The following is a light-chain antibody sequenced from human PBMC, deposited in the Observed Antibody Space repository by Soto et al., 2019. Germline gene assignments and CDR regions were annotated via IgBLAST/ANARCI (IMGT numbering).Light chain of an antibody. Sequence: QSVLTQPASVSGSPGQSITISCTGTSSDVGTYNLVSWYQQHPGKAPKLMISEVGKRPSGVSNRFSGSKSGNTASLTISGLQAEDEADYFCCSYAGTYTVIFGGGTKATVL. CDR3: CSYAGTYTVI. J-gene: IGLJ2*01. CDR2: EVG. CDR1: SSDVGTYNL. V-gene: IGLV2-23*02.